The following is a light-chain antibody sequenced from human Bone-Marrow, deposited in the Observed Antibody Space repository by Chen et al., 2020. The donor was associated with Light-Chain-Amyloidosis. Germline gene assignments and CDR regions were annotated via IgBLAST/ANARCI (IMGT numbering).Light chain of an antibody. V-gene: IGLV1-40*01. J-gene: IGLJ3*02. CDR1: SSNIGAGYD. Sequence: QSVLTQPPSVSGAPGQRVTISCTGSSSNIGAGYDVHWYQQLPGTAPKLLIYGNSNRPSGVPDRFSGSKSGTSASLAITGLQAEDEADYYCQSYDSSLSASNWVFVGGTKLTVL. CDR3: QSYDSSLSASNWV. CDR2: GNS.